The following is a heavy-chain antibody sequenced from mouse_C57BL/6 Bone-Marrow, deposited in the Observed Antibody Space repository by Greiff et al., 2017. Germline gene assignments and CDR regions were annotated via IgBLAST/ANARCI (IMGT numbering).Heavy chain of an antibody. CDR1: GFTFNTYA. CDR3: VRERAYYDYPYWYFDV. V-gene: IGHV10-3*01. CDR2: IRSKSSNYAT. Sequence: EVKVVESGGGLVQPKGSLKLSCAASGFTFNTYAMHWVRQAPGKGLEWVARIRSKSSNYATYYADSVKDRFTISRDDSQSMLYLQMNNLKTEDTAMYYCVRERAYYDYPYWYFDVWGTGTTVTVSS. D-gene: IGHD2-4*01. J-gene: IGHJ1*03.